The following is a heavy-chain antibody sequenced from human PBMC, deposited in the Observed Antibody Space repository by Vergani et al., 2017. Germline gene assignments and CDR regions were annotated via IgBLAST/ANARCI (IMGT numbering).Heavy chain of an antibody. J-gene: IGHJ4*02. V-gene: IGHV4-30-4*08. Sequence: QVQLQESGPGLVKPSQTLSLTCTVSGGSISSGDYYWSWIRQPPGKGLEWIGYIYYSGSTYYNPSLKSRVTISVDTSKNQFSLKLSSVTAADTAVYYCARDDLIPFYGDYANYFDYWGQGTLVTVSS. CDR1: GGSISSGDYY. CDR2: IYYSGST. CDR3: ARDDLIPFYGDYANYFDY. D-gene: IGHD4-17*01.